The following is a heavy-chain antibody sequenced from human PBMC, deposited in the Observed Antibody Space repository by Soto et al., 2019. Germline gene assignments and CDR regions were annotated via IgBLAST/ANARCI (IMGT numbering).Heavy chain of an antibody. V-gene: IGHV1-18*04. J-gene: IGHJ5*02. CDR2: ISAYNGNT. D-gene: IGHD2-2*01. CDR1: GYTFTSYG. CDR3: ARDIVVVPAATRRNWFDP. Sequence: ASVKVSCKASGYTFTSYGISWVRQAPGQGLEWMGWISAYNGNTNYAQKLQGRVTMTTDTSTSTACMELRSLRSDDTAVYYCARDIVVVPAATRRNWFDPWGQGTLVTVSS.